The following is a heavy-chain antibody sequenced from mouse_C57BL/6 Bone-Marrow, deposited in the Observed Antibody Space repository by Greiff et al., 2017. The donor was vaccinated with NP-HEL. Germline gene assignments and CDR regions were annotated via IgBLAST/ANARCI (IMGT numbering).Heavy chain of an antibody. Sequence: EVMLVESGEGLVKPGGSLKLSCAASGFTFSSYAMSWVRQTPEKRLEWVAYISSGGDYIYYADTVKGRFTISRDNARNTLYLQMSSLKSEDTAMYYCTRDKGAWFAYWGQGTLVTVSA. J-gene: IGHJ3*01. CDR3: TRDKGAWFAY. V-gene: IGHV5-9-1*02. CDR2: ISSGGDYI. CDR1: GFTFSSYA.